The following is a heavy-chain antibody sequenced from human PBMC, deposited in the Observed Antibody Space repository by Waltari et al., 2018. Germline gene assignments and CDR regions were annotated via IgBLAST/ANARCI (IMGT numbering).Heavy chain of an antibody. CDR3: LKEKNNGGLDY. Sequence: EVQLVESGGGLVQPGRSLRLSCVVSGYNFPDRAMHWIRQAPGKGLEWVSGVDWNSATIGYADSVKGRFTILRDNAKNSLYLQMNNLISEDTALDYCLKEKNNGGLDYWGQGTLVTVSS. CDR1: GYNFPDRA. V-gene: IGHV3-9*01. CDR2: VDWNSATI. J-gene: IGHJ4*02. D-gene: IGHD2-8*01.